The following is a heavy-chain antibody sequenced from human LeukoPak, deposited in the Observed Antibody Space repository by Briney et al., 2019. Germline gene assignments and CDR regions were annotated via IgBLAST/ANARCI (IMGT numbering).Heavy chain of an antibody. D-gene: IGHD3-10*01. CDR2: IGGSGGST. J-gene: IGHJ4*02. CDR3: AKDPRLTMVRGAPPDY. V-gene: IGHV3-23*01. Sequence: QPGGSLRLSCAASGFTFSSYAMSWVRQAPGKGLEWVSAIGGSGGSTYYADSVKGRFTISRDNSKNTLYLQMSSLRAEDTAVYYCAKDPRLTMVRGAPPDYWGQGTLVTVSS. CDR1: GFTFSSYA.